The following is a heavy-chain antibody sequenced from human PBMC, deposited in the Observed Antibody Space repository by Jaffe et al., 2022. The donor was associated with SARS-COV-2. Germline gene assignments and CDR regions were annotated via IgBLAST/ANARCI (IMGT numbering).Heavy chain of an antibody. V-gene: IGHV3-30*04. J-gene: IGHJ4*02. D-gene: IGHD6-19*01. Sequence: QVQLVESGGGVVQPGRSLRLSCAASGFTFSSYAMHWVRQAPGKGLEWVAVISYDGSNKYYADSVKGRFTISRDNSKNTLYLQMNSLRAEDTAVYYCARDTGSGWYSLGRYWGQGTLVTVSS. CDR1: GFTFSSYA. CDR2: ISYDGSNK. CDR3: ARDTGSGWYSLGRY.